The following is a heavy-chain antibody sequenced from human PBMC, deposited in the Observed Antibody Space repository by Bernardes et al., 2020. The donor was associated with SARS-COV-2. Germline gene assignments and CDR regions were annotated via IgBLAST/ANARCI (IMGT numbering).Heavy chain of an antibody. V-gene: IGHV3-64*01. J-gene: IGHJ3*02. Sequence: GGSLRLSCAASGFTFSSYAMHWVRQAPGTGLEYVSAISSNGGSTYYANSVKGRFTISRDNSKNTLYLQMGSLRAEDMAVYYCAGSTPYYYDSSGPNDAFDIWGQGTMVTVSS. D-gene: IGHD3-22*01. CDR1: GFTFSSYA. CDR2: ISSNGGST. CDR3: AGSTPYYYDSSGPNDAFDI.